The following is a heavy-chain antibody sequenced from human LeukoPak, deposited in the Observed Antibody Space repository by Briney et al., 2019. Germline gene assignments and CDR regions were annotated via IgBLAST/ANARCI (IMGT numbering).Heavy chain of an antibody. Sequence: GGSLRLSCVGSGFTFSTHWMSWVRQAPGKGLEWVANINQDGDVKYYVDSVKGRFTISRDNAKNSLYLQVNSLRAEDSAAYYCARDGVGPGIYFDYWGQGTLVTVSS. J-gene: IGHJ4*02. CDR2: INQDGDVK. CDR3: ARDGVGPGIYFDY. V-gene: IGHV3-7*05. D-gene: IGHD2-2*01. CDR1: GFTFSTHW.